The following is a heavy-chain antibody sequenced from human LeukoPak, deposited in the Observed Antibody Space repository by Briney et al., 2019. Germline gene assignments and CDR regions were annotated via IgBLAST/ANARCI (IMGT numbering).Heavy chain of an antibody. J-gene: IGHJ4*02. CDR1: GGSISSYY. CDR3: ARGVYGSGSQDY. V-gene: IGHV4-4*07. D-gene: IGHD3-10*01. Sequence: KPSETLSLTCTVSGGSISSYYWGWIRQPAGKGLEWIGRIYSSGSPNYNPSLKSRVTISVDKSKNQFSLKLTSVTAADTAVYYCARGVYGSGSQDYWGQGTLVTVSS. CDR2: IYSSGSP.